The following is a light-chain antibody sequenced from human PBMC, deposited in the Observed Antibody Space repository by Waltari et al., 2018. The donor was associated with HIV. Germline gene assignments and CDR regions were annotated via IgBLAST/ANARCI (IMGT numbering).Light chain of an antibody. J-gene: IGKJ2*01. CDR1: QSPLLSNGDNY. CDR2: VGS. Sequence: DIVMTQSPPSLPVTPGEPASISCKSSQSPLLSNGDNYLDWFLQKPGQSPQLLIYVGSSRASGVPDRFSGGGSGTDFTLKISRVEAEDVGVYYCMQGLRSPFTFGQGTKLEIK. V-gene: IGKV2-28*01. CDR3: MQGLRSPFT.